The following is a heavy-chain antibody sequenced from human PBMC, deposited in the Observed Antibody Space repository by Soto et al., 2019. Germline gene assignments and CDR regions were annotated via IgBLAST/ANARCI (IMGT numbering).Heavy chain of an antibody. Sequence: TVGSLRLSCTASGFTFGDYAMSWVRQAPGKGLEWVGFIRSKAYGGTTEYAASVKGRFTISRDDSKSIAYLQMNSLKTEDTAVYYCTRTYYDILTGYLYWGQGTLVTVSS. CDR2: IRSKAYGGTT. D-gene: IGHD3-9*01. J-gene: IGHJ4*02. V-gene: IGHV3-49*04. CDR3: TRTYYDILTGYLY. CDR1: GFTFGDYA.